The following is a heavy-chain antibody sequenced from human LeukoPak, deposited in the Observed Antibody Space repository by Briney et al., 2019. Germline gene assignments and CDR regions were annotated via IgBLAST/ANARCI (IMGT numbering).Heavy chain of an antibody. CDR1: GFTFSSYS. CDR3: ARALTIFGVVVPLDYYVMDV. CDR2: ISSSSSYI. Sequence: GGSLRLSCAASGFTFSSYSMKWARQAPGKGLEWVSSISSSSSYIYYADSVKGRFTISRDNAKNSLYLQMNSLRAEDTAVYYCARALTIFGVVVPLDYYVMDVWGQGTTVTVSS. J-gene: IGHJ6*02. V-gene: IGHV3-21*01. D-gene: IGHD3-3*01.